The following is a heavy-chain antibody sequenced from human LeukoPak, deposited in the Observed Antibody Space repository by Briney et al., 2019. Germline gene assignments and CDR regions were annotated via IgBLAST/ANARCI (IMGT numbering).Heavy chain of an antibody. Sequence: GGSLRLSCAASGVTFSNYWMHWGRQAPGKGLGWVSRINSVGSSTSYADSVKGRFTISRDNAKNTLYLQMNSLRAEDTAVYYCARDFDRYFFDYRGQGTLVTVSS. J-gene: IGHJ4*02. CDR3: ARDFDRYFFDY. D-gene: IGHD3-9*01. CDR1: GVTFSNYW. CDR2: INSVGSST. V-gene: IGHV3-74*01.